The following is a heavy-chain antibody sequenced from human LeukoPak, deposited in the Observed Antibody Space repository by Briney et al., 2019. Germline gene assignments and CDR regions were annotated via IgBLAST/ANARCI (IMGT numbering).Heavy chain of an antibody. CDR2: ISSSGSTI. CDR3: ARDTGGDYVWGSYRYYFDY. CDR1: GFTFSDYY. Sequence: PGGSLRLSCAASGFTFSDYYMSWIRQAPGKGLEWVSYISSSGSTIYYADSVKGRFTISRDNAKNSLYLQMNSLRAGDTAVYYCARDTGGDYVWGSYRYYFDYWGQGTLVTVSS. V-gene: IGHV3-11*01. J-gene: IGHJ4*02. D-gene: IGHD3-16*02.